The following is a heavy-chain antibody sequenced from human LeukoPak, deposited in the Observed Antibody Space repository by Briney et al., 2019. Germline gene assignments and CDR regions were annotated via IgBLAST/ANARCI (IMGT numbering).Heavy chain of an antibody. Sequence: ASVNVSCKTSGYTFVNYGINWVRQAPGQGLEWMGWISLKSGSAGYAQRVQGRVTLTTDTSTNTAYMELRSLRADDTAVYYCARVSYLRPYQLDSWGQGTLVSISS. CDR1: GYTFVNYG. CDR2: ISLKSGSA. J-gene: IGHJ4*02. V-gene: IGHV1-18*01. D-gene: IGHD2-2*01. CDR3: ARVSYLRPYQLDS.